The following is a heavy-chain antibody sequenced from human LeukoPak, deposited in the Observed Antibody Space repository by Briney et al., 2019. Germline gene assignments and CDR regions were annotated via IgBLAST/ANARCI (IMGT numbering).Heavy chain of an antibody. Sequence: ASVKVSCKASGYTFTSYAMNWVRQAPGQGLELMGWISTNTGNPTYAQGFTGRFVFSLDTSVSTAYLQISSLKAEDTAVCYCARDYTLTLGTTTYFQHWGQGTLVTVSS. D-gene: IGHD1-7*01. CDR1: GYTFTSYA. J-gene: IGHJ1*01. CDR2: ISTNTGNP. CDR3: ARDYTLTLGTTTYFQH. V-gene: IGHV7-4-1*02.